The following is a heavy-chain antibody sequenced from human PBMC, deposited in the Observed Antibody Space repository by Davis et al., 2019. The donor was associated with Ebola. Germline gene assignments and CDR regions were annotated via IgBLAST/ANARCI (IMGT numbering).Heavy chain of an antibody. J-gene: IGHJ3*02. CDR1: GFVFRNYV. CDR2: LGTSADT. D-gene: IGHD3-10*01. V-gene: IGHV3-23*01. Sequence: GGSLRLSCAASGFVFRNYVMSWVRQAPGKGLEWVSTLGTSADTYYADSVKGRFTISRDNSKNTLYLQMNSLKTEDTAVYYCTTSPGSYYAFDIWGQGTMVTVSS. CDR3: TTSPGSYYAFDI.